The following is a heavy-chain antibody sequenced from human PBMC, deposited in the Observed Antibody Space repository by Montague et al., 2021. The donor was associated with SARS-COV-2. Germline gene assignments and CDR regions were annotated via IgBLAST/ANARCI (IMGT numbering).Heavy chain of an antibody. CDR1: GFTFSSYT. V-gene: IGHV3-30*04. Sequence: SLRLSCPASGFTFSSYTMHWVRQAPGKGLEWVAVISYDGSSKYYADSVKGRFTISRDNSKNSLYLQMNSLRDEDTAVYYCARDRWDRNGMDVWGQGTTVTVSS. CDR2: ISYDGSSK. D-gene: IGHD5-24*01. CDR3: ARDRWDRNGMDV. J-gene: IGHJ6*02.